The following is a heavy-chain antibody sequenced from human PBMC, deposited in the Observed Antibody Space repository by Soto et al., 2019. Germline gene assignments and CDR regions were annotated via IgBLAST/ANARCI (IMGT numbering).Heavy chain of an antibody. CDR2: IYSGGST. Sequence: PGVSLRLSCAASGFTVSSNYMSWVRQAPGKGLEWVSVIYSGGSTYYADSVKGRFTISRDNSKNTLYLQMNSLRAEDTAVYYCAREEYSYGYFDYWGQGTLVTVSS. CDR1: GFTVSSNY. V-gene: IGHV3-53*01. D-gene: IGHD5-18*01. J-gene: IGHJ4*02. CDR3: AREEYSYGYFDY.